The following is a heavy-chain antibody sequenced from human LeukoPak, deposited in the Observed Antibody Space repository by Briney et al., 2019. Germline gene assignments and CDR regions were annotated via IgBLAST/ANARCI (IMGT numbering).Heavy chain of an antibody. J-gene: IGHJ4*02. V-gene: IGHV3-33*08. Sequence: PGGSLRLSCAASGFTFSSYAMHWVRQAPGKGLEWVAVIWYDGSNKYYADSVKGRFTISRDNSKNTLYLQMNSLRAEDTAVYYCAREEQLWNRLDYWGQGTLVTVSS. CDR3: AREEQLWNRLDY. CDR1: GFTFSSYA. CDR2: IWYDGSNK. D-gene: IGHD5-18*01.